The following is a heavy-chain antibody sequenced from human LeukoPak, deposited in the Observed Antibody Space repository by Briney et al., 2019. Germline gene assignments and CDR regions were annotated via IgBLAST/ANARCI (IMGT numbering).Heavy chain of an antibody. V-gene: IGHV3-23*01. J-gene: IGHJ4*02. CDR2: ISGSGGST. Sequence: PGGSLRLSCAASGFTFSSYAMSWVRRAPGKGLEWVSAISGSGGSTYYADSVKGRFTISRDNSKNTVFLQMNSLTAEDTAVYYCAREIFGSGSYPDYWGQGTLVTVSS. CDR1: GFTFSSYA. CDR3: AREIFGSGSYPDY. D-gene: IGHD3-10*01.